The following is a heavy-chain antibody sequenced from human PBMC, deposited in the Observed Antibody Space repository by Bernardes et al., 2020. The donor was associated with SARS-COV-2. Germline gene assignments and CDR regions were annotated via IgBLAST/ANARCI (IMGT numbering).Heavy chain of an antibody. CDR3: ATAPHYYYGLDV. V-gene: IGHV3-53*01. CDR2: LYSGGTT. CDR1: KFTVSNNY. Sequence: SRRLSREASKFTVSNNYMSWVRQAPGKGLEWVSLLYSGGTTYYADSVKGRFTVSRDNSKNTLFLQMSDLRAEDTAIYYCATAPHYYYGLDVWGQGTAVTVSS. J-gene: IGHJ6*02.